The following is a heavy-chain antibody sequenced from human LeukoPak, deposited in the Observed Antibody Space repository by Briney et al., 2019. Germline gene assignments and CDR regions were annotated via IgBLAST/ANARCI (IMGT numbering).Heavy chain of an antibody. J-gene: IGHJ4*02. Sequence: GGSLRLSCAASGFTFNNYGMHWVRQAPGKGLEWVAFIRYNGNNQYYADSVKGRFTISRDNSKNTLYLQMNSLKGDDTAVYYCARGGPRDGYDYWGQGTLVTVSS. CDR3: ARGGPRDGYDY. D-gene: IGHD5-18*01. CDR2: IRYNGNNQ. V-gene: IGHV3-30*02. CDR1: GFTFNNYG.